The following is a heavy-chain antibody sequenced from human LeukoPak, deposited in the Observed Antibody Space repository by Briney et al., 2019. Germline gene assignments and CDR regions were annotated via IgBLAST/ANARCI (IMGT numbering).Heavy chain of an antibody. CDR1: GDSMSSGSYY. D-gene: IGHD2-2*01. Sequence: SETLSLTCTVSGDSMSSGSYYWSWIRQPAGKGLEWIGRIYTSGNTNYNPSLRSRVTISVDTSKNQFSLNLSSVTAADTAVYYCARGLHCSSTTCKGSYFDYWGQGTLVTVSS. V-gene: IGHV4-61*02. J-gene: IGHJ4*02. CDR2: IYTSGNT. CDR3: ARGLHCSSTTCKGSYFDY.